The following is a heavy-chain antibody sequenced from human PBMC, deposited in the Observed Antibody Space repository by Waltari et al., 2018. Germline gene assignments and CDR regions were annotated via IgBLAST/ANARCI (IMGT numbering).Heavy chain of an antibody. J-gene: IGHJ4*02. Sequence: QVQVVESGGSVIQPGRSLRISCAASGFAFSSSYMHWVRQAPGKGLEWVAVITYDGDEKYYADSVKGRFTISRDNSKNTVLLQMDRLTTEDTATYYCARGAGATERYYFDFWGQGTLVTVSS. CDR3: ARGAGATERYYFDF. V-gene: IGHV3-30*04. CDR2: ITYDGDEK. CDR1: GFAFSSSY. D-gene: IGHD1-26*01.